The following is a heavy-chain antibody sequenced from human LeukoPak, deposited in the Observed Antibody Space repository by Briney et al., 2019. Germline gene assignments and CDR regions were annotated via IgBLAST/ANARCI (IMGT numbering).Heavy chain of an antibody. CDR1: GFTFSSYG. D-gene: IGHD6-19*01. J-gene: IGHJ4*02. Sequence: GGSLRLSCAASGFTFSSYGMHWVRQAPGKGLEWVAVISYDGSNKYYADSVKGRFTISRDNSKNTLYLQMNSLRAEDTAVYYCAKGGIAVAGIFDYWGQGTLVTVSS. V-gene: IGHV3-30*18. CDR2: ISYDGSNK. CDR3: AKGGIAVAGIFDY.